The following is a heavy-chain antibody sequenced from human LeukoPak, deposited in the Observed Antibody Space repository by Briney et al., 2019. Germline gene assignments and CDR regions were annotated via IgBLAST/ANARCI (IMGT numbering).Heavy chain of an antibody. D-gene: IGHD3-10*01. CDR2: IYSGGST. Sequence: PGGSLRLSCATPGFTVSSNYMSWVRQAPGKGLEWVSVIYSGGSTYYADSVKGRFTISRDNSKNSLYLQMNSLRAEDTAVYYCARDSPYGSGTYLADWGQGTLVTVSS. CDR3: ARDSPYGSGTYLAD. V-gene: IGHV3-53*01. CDR1: GFTVSSNY. J-gene: IGHJ4*02.